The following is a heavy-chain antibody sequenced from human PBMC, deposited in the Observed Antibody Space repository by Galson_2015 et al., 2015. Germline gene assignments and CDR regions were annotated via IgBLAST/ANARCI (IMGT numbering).Heavy chain of an antibody. V-gene: IGHV1-3*01. D-gene: IGHD6-19*01. CDR3: ARGPYSSGWYFDY. CDR2: INAGNGNT. Sequence: SVKVSCKASGYTFTSYAMHWVRQAPGQRLEWMGWINAGNGNTKYSQKFQGRVTITRDTSASTAYMELSSLRSEDTAVYYCARGPYSSGWYFDYWGQGTLVTVSS. CDR1: GYTFTSYA. J-gene: IGHJ4*02.